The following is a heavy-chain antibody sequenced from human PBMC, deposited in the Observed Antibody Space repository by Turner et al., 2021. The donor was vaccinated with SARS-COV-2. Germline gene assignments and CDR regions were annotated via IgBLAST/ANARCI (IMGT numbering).Heavy chain of an antibody. Sequence: HVHLVQSGAEVKKPGSSVKVSCKASGGTFSSYAITWVRQAPGHGLEWMGGIIPIFGTANYAQKFQGRVTITADKSTSTAYMEMSSLRSEDTAVYYCARDSVSEPLNYWGQGTLVTVSS. V-gene: IGHV1-69*06. CDR1: GGTFSSYA. J-gene: IGHJ4*02. D-gene: IGHD1-20*01. CDR2: IIPIFGTA. CDR3: ARDSVSEPLNY.